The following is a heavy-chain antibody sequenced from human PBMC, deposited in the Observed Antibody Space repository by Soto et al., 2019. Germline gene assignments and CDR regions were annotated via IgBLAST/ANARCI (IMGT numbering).Heavy chain of an antibody. J-gene: IGHJ6*02. CDR3: AKDSSSGWSNPMTPRYYYYGMDV. Sequence: PGGSLRLSCAASGFNFSSYGMHWVRQAPGKGLEWVAVISYDGSNKYYADSVKGRFTISRDNSKNTLYLQMNSLRAEDTAVYYCAKDSSSGWSNPMTPRYYYYGMDVWGQGTTVTVSS. D-gene: IGHD6-19*01. CDR1: GFNFSSYG. CDR2: ISYDGSNK. V-gene: IGHV3-30*18.